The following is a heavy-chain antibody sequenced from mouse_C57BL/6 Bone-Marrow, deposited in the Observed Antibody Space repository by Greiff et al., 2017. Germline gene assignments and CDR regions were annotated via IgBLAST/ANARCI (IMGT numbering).Heavy chain of an antibody. CDR2: INPSSGYT. J-gene: IGHJ2*01. CDR3: ARSKDDYDDGYYFDY. V-gene: IGHV1-7*01. Sequence: VQLQQSGAELAKPGASVKLSCKASGYTFTSYWLHWLKQRPGQGLEWIGYINPSSGYTKYNQKFKDKATLTADKSSSTAYMQLSSLTYEDSAVYYCARSKDDYDDGYYFDYWGQGTTLTVSS. D-gene: IGHD2-4*01. CDR1: GYTFTSYW.